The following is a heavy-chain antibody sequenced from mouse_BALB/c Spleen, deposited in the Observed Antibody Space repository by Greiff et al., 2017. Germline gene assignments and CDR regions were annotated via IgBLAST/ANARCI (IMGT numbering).Heavy chain of an antibody. V-gene: IGHV7-3*02. CDR3: ARDMGYGYAMDY. CDR2: IRNKANGYTT. Sequence: EVQLVESGGGLVQPGGSLRLSCATSGFTFTDYYMSWVRQPPGKALEWLGFIRNKANGYTTEYSASVKGRFTISRDNSQSILYLQMNTLRAEDSATYYCARDMGYGYAMDYWGQGTSVTVSS. CDR1: GFTFTDYY. D-gene: IGHD2-14*01. J-gene: IGHJ4*01.